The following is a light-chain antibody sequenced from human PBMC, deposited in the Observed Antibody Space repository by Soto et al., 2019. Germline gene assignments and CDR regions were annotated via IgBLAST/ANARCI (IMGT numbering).Light chain of an antibody. CDR1: QSVSSSY. J-gene: IGKJ2*01. Sequence: EIVLTQSPGTLSLSPGERATLSCRASQSVSSSYLAWYQQKPGQAPRLLIYAASSRATVIPDRFSGSGSGTDFTLTISRLEPEDFAVYYCQQYDSSLYTFGQGTKLEIK. CDR2: AAS. V-gene: IGKV3-20*01. CDR3: QQYDSSLYT.